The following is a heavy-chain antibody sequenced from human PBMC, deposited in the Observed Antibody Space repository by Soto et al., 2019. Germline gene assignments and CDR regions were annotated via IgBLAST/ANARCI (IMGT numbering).Heavy chain of an antibody. V-gene: IGHV3-21*01. D-gene: IGHD6-13*01. Sequence: GGSLRLSCAASGFTFSYYTMNWVRQAPGKGLAWVTSISSSSDDIYYADSVKGRFTISRDNAKNSLYLQMISLRAEDTAVYYCARRGSSSLREMDVWGQGTAGTVSS. CDR1: GFTFSYYT. J-gene: IGHJ6*02. CDR3: ARRGSSSLREMDV. CDR2: ISSSSDDI.